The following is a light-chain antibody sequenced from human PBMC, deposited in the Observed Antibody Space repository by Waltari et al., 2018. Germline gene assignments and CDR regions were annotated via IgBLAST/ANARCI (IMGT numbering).Light chain of an antibody. CDR3: CSYVGLGTYV. J-gene: IGLJ1*01. CDR1: SSDVGNYNL. CDR2: EVT. Sequence: QSGLTQPASASGSPGQSITISCTGTSSDVGNYNLGSWYQQHPGKAPKLLIYEVTKRASGTSDRFSASKSGNTASLTISGLQAQEDEADYYCCSYVGLGTYVFGTGTKVTV. V-gene: IGLV2-23*02.